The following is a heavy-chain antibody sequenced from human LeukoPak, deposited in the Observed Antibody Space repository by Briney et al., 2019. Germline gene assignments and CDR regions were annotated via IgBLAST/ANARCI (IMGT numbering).Heavy chain of an antibody. CDR3: GRAEVDLDIFGYSGYPRRRENWFDP. Sequence: SVKVSCKASGGTFSSYAISWVRQAPGQGLEWMGGIIPIFGTANYAQKFQGRVTITADESTSTAYMELSSLRSEDTAVYYCGRAEVDLDIFGYSGYPRRRENWFDPLGQGTLVTVSS. CDR2: IIPIFGTA. V-gene: IGHV1-69*13. D-gene: IGHD5-12*01. CDR1: GGTFSSYA. J-gene: IGHJ5*02.